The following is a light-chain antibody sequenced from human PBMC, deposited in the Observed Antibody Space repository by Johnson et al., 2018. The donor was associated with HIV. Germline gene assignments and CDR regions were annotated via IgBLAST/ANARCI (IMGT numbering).Light chain of an antibody. CDR3: GTWDSCLMTLNYV. CDR2: DNI. Sequence: QSILTQPPSVSAAPGQKVTISCSGTSSNIGNNYVSWYQHLPGTAPKVLIYDNIKRPSGTPDRFAGSKSGTSATLCIAGLQSGAEADYYCGTWDSCLMTLNYVFGDGTKVTSL. CDR1: SSNIGNNY. V-gene: IGLV1-51*01. J-gene: IGLJ1*01.